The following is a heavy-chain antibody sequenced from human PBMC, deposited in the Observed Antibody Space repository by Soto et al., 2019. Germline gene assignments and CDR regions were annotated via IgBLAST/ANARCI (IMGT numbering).Heavy chain of an antibody. D-gene: IGHD4-4*01. J-gene: IGHJ6*01. Sequence: EVQLVETGGGLTQPGGSLRLSCAASGFTVSSNYMSWVRQAPGKGLEWVSLIYTGGSAYYADSVKGRFTISRDNSKNTLYLQMNSLRAEDTAVYYCARDYSISRYYGMDVW. CDR1: GFTVSSNY. CDR3: ARDYSISRYYGMDV. CDR2: IYTGGSA. V-gene: IGHV3-53*02.